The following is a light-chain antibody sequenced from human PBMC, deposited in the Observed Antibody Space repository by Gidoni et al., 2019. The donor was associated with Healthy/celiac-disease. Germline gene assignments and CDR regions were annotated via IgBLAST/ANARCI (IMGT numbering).Light chain of an antibody. CDR1: NIGSKS. J-gene: IGLJ2*01. CDR2: YDS. Sequence: SYVLTHPPSVSVAPGKTARITCGGNNIGSKSVHWYQQKPGQAPVLVIYYDSDRPSGIPERFSGSNSGNTATLTISRVEDGDEADYYCQVWDSSSDHPVVFGGGTKLTVL. CDR3: QVWDSSSDHPVV. V-gene: IGLV3-21*04.